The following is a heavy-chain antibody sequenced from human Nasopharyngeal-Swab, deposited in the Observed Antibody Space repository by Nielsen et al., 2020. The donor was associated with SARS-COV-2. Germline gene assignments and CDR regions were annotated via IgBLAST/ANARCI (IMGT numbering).Heavy chain of an antibody. CDR1: GCSIISYY. V-gene: IGHV4-4*07. J-gene: IGHJ3*02. Sequence: SETLSLTFTVSGCSIISYYWSWIRQLAGKGLDWIGRFYTIVSTNYNPSLKSRVTMSVDTSKNQFSLKLSAVTAADTAVYYCARGPEYYDFWSGYPGNAFDIWGQGTMVTVSS. CDR2: FYTIVST. D-gene: IGHD3-3*01. CDR3: ARGPEYYDFWSGYPGNAFDI.